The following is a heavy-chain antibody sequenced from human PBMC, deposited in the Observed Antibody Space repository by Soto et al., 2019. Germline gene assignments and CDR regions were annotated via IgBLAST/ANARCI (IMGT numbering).Heavy chain of an antibody. CDR3: AKDSSSSRRGYYYYGMDV. D-gene: IGHD6-6*01. CDR2: ISGSGGST. CDR1: GFTFSSYA. Sequence: EVQLLESGGGLVQPGGSLRLSCAASGFTFSSYAMSWVRQAPGKGLEWVSAISGSGGSTYYADSVKGRFTISRDNSKNTLYLQMNSLRAEDTAVYYCAKDSSSSRRGYYYYGMDVWGQGTTVTVSS. J-gene: IGHJ6*02. V-gene: IGHV3-23*01.